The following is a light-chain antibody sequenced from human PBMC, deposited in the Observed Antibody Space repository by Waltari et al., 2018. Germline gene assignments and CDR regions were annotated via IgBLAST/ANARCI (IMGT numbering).Light chain of an antibody. Sequence: IMLTQSPGTLSLSPGERATLSGRASQSISRYLAWYQQKPGQAPRLLIYGASTRATGIPDRVSGRGSGTDFSLTISGLEPEDSAVYYCQHHFRLPATFGQGTKVEIK. V-gene: IGKV3-20*01. CDR2: GAS. J-gene: IGKJ1*01. CDR3: QHHFRLPAT. CDR1: QSISRY.